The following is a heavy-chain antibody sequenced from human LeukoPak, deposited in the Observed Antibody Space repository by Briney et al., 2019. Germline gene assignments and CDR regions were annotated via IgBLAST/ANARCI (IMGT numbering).Heavy chain of an antibody. Sequence: GRSLRLSCAASGFTFSSCGMHWVRQAPGEGLEWVAVITYDGDTTYFEDSVKGRFTISRDTSKSTLYLQMNSLGAEDTAVYYCVKEQGSGSYRTADYWGQGTLVTVSS. J-gene: IGHJ4*02. D-gene: IGHD3-10*01. V-gene: IGHV3-30*18. CDR1: GFTFSSCG. CDR3: VKEQGSGSYRTADY. CDR2: ITYDGDTT.